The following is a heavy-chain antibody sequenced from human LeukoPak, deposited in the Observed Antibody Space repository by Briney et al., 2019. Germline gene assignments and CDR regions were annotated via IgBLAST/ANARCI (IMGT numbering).Heavy chain of an antibody. CDR3: ARDWISGTFDAFDM. V-gene: IGHV1-2*02. CDR2: INPNSGGT. D-gene: IGHD2/OR15-2a*01. CDR1: GYTFTGYY. Sequence: ASVKVSCEASGYTFTGYYIHWVRQAPGQGLEWLGWINPNSGGTNYPQKFQGRVTMTRDTSISTAHMELSRLRSDDTAVYYCARDWISGTFDAFDMWGQGTKVTVSS. J-gene: IGHJ3*02.